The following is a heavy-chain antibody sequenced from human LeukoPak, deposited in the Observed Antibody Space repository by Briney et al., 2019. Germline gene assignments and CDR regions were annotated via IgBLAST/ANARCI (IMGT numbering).Heavy chain of an antibody. CDR2: INGDGSSR. CDR1: GFTFSSYW. V-gene: IGHV3-74*01. Sequence: GGSLRLSCAASGFTFSSYWMHWVRQAPGKGLVWVSRINGDGSSRSYADSVKDRFTISRDNAKNTLYLQMNSLRAEDTAVYYCARDRGDLPDSWGQGTLVTVSS. J-gene: IGHJ4*02. D-gene: IGHD3-16*01. CDR3: ARDRGDLPDS.